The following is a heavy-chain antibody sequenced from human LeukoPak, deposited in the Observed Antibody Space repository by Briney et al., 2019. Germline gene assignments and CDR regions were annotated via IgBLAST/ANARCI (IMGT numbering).Heavy chain of an antibody. D-gene: IGHD1-26*01. Sequence: PGGSLRLSCAASVLTFSGYWMSWVRQAPGKGLEWVANIKQDGSEKYYVDSVKGRFTISRYNATNSLYLQMKSLRAEDTAVYYCARSTRRSRSYGNFDYWGQGTLVTVSS. CDR3: ARSTRRSRSYGNFDY. J-gene: IGHJ4*02. CDR2: IKQDGSEK. V-gene: IGHV3-7*01. CDR1: VLTFSGYW.